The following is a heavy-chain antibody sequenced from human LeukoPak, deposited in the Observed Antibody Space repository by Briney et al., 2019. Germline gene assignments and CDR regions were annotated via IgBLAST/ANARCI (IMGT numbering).Heavy chain of an antibody. CDR1: GGTFSSYA. V-gene: IGHV1-18*01. J-gene: IGHJ4*02. D-gene: IGHD4-17*01. CDR3: ARGAYGDYLDRGTSPVDY. CDR2: ISAYNGNT. Sequence: GASVKVSCKASGGTFSSYAISWVRQAPGQGLEWMGWISAYNGNTNYAQKLQGRVTMTTDTSTSTAYMELRSLRSDDTAVYYCARGAYGDYLDRGTSPVDYWGQGTLVTVSS.